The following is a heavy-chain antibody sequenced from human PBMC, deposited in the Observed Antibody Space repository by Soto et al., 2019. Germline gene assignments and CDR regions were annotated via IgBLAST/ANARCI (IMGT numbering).Heavy chain of an antibody. CDR1: GFSVTANY. CDR2: IFSGGGT. D-gene: IGHD2-2*01. Sequence: VQVVESGGGLIQPGGSLRLSCEVSGFSVTANYMSWVRQAPGKGLEWVSVIFSGGGTDYVDSVKGRFTISRDISKNTLYIQKTSLRAEDTALYYGHASGSWGQGTLVTVSS. J-gene: IGHJ5*02. V-gene: IGHV3-53*01. CDR3: HASGS.